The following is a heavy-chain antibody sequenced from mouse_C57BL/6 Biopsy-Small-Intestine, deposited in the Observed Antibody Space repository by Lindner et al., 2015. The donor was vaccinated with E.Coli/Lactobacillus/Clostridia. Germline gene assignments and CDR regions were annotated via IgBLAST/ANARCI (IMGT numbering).Heavy chain of an antibody. CDR3: ARSGITTVVAPYYYAMDY. V-gene: IGHV1-54*01. CDR1: GYAFTNYL. CDR2: INPGSGGT. J-gene: IGHJ4*01. D-gene: IGHD1-1*01. Sequence: VQLQESGAELVRPGTSVKVSCKASGYAFTNYLIEWVKQRPGQGLEWIGVINPGSGGTNYNEKFKGKATLTADKSSSTAYMQLSSLTSEDSAVYFCARSGITTVVAPYYYAMDYWGQGTSVTVSS.